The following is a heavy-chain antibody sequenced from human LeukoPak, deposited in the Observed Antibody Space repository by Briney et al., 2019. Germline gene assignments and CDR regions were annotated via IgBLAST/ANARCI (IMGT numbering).Heavy chain of an antibody. Sequence: SETLSLTCTVSGGSISTSNYYWGWIRQPPGKGLEWIGNIFYSGSTYYNPSLKSRVTISVDTSKNQFSLKLSSVTAADTAVYYCARAHDYGDYYLLPTDYWGQGTLVTVSS. CDR2: IFYSGST. V-gene: IGHV4-39*07. CDR1: GGSISTSNYY. J-gene: IGHJ4*02. CDR3: ARAHDYGDYYLLPTDY. D-gene: IGHD4-17*01.